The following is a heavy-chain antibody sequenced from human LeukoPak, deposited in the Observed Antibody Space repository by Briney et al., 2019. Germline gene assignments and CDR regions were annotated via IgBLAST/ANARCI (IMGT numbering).Heavy chain of an antibody. V-gene: IGHV3-33*01. CDR2: IWYDGSNK. D-gene: IGHD4-17*01. CDR3: ARGGRTTWHGMDV. CDR1: GFTFSTYD. Sequence: PGGSLRLSCEASGFTFSTYDMHWVRQAPGKGLEWVAVIWYDGSNKNYADSVKGRFTISRDNSKNTLYLQMNSLRAEDTAVYYCARGGRTTWHGMDVWGQGTTVTVSS. J-gene: IGHJ6*02.